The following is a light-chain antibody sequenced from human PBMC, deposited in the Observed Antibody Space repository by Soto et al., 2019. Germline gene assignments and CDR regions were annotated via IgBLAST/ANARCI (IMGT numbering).Light chain of an antibody. CDR3: QTWGTGIRV. J-gene: IGLJ1*01. CDR2: VNSDGSH. V-gene: IGLV4-69*01. Sequence: VLTQSPSASASLGASVQLTCTLSSGHSNYAIAWHQQQPEKGPRYLMKVNSDGSHRKGDGIPDRFSGSSSGAQRYLTISSLQSEDEADYYCQTWGTGIRVFGTGTKLTVL. CDR1: SGHSNYA.